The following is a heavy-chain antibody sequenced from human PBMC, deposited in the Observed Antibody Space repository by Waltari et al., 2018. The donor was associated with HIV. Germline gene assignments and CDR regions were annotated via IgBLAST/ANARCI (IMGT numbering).Heavy chain of an antibody. D-gene: IGHD3-10*01. CDR2: IKQDGSER. CDR1: GFNFGNYW. Sequence: EVQLVESGGGLVQPGGSLRLSCAASGFNFGNYWMTWVRQTPGKGLEWVANIKQDGSERYYVDSVKGRFTISRDNAKNSLYLQMNSLTAEDTAVYYCARDQRSMASFDYWGQGTLVTVSS. CDR3: ARDQRSMASFDY. J-gene: IGHJ4*02. V-gene: IGHV3-7*01.